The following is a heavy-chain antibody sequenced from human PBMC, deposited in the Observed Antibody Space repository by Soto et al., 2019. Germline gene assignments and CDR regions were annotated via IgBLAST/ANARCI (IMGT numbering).Heavy chain of an antibody. J-gene: IGHJ4*02. CDR2: INTDGSTT. D-gene: IGHD3-10*01. CDR1: GVTFSSYW. Sequence: EVQLVESGGNLVQPGGSLRLSCAASGVTFSSYWIHWGRQPPGKGLLWVSRINTDGSTTNYADSVKGRFTISRDNAKNTLYLQMNSLRAEDTAVYYCARGASGNYYLDYWGQGALVTISS. V-gene: IGHV3-74*01. CDR3: ARGASGNYYLDY.